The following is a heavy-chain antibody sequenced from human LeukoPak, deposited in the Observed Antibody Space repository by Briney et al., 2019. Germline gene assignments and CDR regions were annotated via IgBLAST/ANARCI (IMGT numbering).Heavy chain of an antibody. CDR1: GGSISSHY. CDR3: AREDGE. Sequence: PSETLSLTCTVSGGSISSHYWSWIRQPPGKGLEWIGYIYYSGSTNYNPSLKSRVTISVDTSKNQFSLKLSSVTAADTAVYCCAREDGEWGQGTLVTVSS. J-gene: IGHJ4*02. D-gene: IGHD3-10*01. V-gene: IGHV4-59*11. CDR2: IYYSGST.